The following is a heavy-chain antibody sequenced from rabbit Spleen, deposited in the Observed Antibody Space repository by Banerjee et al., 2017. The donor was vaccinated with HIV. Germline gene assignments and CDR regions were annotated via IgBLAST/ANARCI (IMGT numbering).Heavy chain of an antibody. J-gene: IGHJ4*01. V-gene: IGHV1S47*01. CDR2: IDPVFGVT. CDR1: GFDFSSYG. CDR3: VRDTWYFKL. D-gene: IGHD3-1*01. Sequence: QEQLVESGGGLVQPGGSLKLSCKASGFDFSSYGVSWIRQAPGKGLEWIGYIDPVFGVTYYANWVNGRFTISSHNARNTLFLQLNSLTAADTATYFCVRDTWYFKLWGPGTLVTVS.